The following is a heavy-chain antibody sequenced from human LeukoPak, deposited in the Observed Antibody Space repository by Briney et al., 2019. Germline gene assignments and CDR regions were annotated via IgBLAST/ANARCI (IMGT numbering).Heavy chain of an antibody. V-gene: IGHV3-30*18. J-gene: IGHJ5*02. CDR2: ISHDGSIK. CDR3: AKGYYDSGP. D-gene: IGHD3-22*01. CDR1: GFAFNHFG. Sequence: GGSLRLSCAASGFAFNHFGMHWVRQAPGKGLEYVAVISHDGSIKYYVDSVEGRFTISSDNSKNTLYLQMNSLRAEDTAVYYCAKGYYDSGPWGQGTLVTVSS.